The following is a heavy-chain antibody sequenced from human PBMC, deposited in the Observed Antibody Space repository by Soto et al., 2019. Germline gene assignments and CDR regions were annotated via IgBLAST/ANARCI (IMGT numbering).Heavy chain of an antibody. CDR3: ARRRRYGSGSYYWYNYFDP. J-gene: IGHJ5*02. D-gene: IGHD3-10*01. V-gene: IGHV1-24*01. Sequence: ASVKVSCKVSGYTLTELSMHWVRQAPGKGLEWMGGFDPEDGETIYAQKFQGRVTMTEDTSTDTAYMELSSLRSEDTAVYYCARRRRYGSGSYYWYNYFDPWGQGTPVTGSS. CDR2: FDPEDGET. CDR1: GYTLTELS.